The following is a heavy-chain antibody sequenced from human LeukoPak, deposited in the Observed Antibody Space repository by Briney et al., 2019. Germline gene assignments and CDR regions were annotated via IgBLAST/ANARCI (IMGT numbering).Heavy chain of an antibody. CDR2: IDYSGGI. J-gene: IGHJ4*02. D-gene: IGHD6-19*01. Sequence: SETLSLTCTVSGASISSSGYYWGWIRQPPGKGLEWIGSIDYSGGIYYNPSLKSRVTISGGTSKNQFSLKLTSVTAADTAVYYCARQSAVAGTSFDYWGQGTLVTVSS. V-gene: IGHV4-39*01. CDR1: GASISSSGYY. CDR3: ARQSAVAGTSFDY.